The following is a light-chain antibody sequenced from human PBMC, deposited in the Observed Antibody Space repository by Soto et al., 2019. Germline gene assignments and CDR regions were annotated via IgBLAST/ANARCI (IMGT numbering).Light chain of an antibody. CDR1: SSNIGAGYD. CDR2: GNS. CDR3: QSYDSSLSGVV. J-gene: IGLJ2*01. Sequence: QSVLTQPPSVSGAPGQRVTISCTGSSSNIGAGYDGHWYQQLPGTAPKLLLYGNSNRPSGVPDRFSGSKSGTSASLAITGLQAEDEADYYCQSYDSSLSGVVFGGGTKLTVL. V-gene: IGLV1-40*01.